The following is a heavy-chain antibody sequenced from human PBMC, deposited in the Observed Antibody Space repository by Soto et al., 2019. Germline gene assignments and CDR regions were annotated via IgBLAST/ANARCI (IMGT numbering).Heavy chain of an antibody. CDR3: ARHSNRTYGLYDFDY. D-gene: IGHD2-2*02. Sequence: SGRLALTCTVSGGSVRSYYGSWIRQSPGKGLEWIGYVYYSGSTKYRPSLKSRVTISVDTSKNQFSLKVSSATAADTAVYYCARHSNRTYGLYDFDYWAVGALVTVSS. V-gene: IGHV4-59*08. CDR2: VYYSGST. J-gene: IGHJ4*02. CDR1: GGSVRSYY.